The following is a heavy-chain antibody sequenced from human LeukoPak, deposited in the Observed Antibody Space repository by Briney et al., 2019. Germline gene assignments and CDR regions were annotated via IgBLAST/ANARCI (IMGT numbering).Heavy chain of an antibody. CDR2: IWYDGSNK. CDR1: AFTFSTYG. J-gene: IGHJ3*02. V-gene: IGHV3-33*01. D-gene: IGHD2-15*01. CDR3: ARRLYCSGGNCYSNDAFDI. Sequence: GRSLRLSCAASAFTFSTYGMHWVRQAPGKGLEWAAVIWYDGSNKYYADSVKGRFTISRDNSKNTLYLQMNSLRAEDTAVYYCARRLYCSGGNCYSNDAFDIWGQGTMVTVSS.